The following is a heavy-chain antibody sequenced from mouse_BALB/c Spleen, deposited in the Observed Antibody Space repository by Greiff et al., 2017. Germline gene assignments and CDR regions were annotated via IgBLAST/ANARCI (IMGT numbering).Heavy chain of an antibody. CDR3: AGYDYDNCFDY. J-gene: IGHJ2*01. Sequence: VQLQQSGAELVKPGASVKLSCTASGFNIKDTYMHWVKQRPEQGLEWIGRIDPANGNTKYDPKFQGKATITADTSSNTAYLQLSSLTSGDTAVYDCAGYDYDNCFDYWGQGTTVTVSA. V-gene: IGHV14-3*02. CDR2: IDPANGNT. CDR1: GFNIKDTY. D-gene: IGHD2-4*01.